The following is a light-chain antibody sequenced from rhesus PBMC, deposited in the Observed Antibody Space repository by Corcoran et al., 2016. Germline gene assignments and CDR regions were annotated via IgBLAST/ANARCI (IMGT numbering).Light chain of an antibody. CDR3: MQALQTPFT. CDR1: QSLLQSNGNTY. CDR2: RVS. J-gene: IGKJ3*01. V-gene: IGKV2-73*01. Sequence: DIVMTQTPLSLPVTPGEPASISCRSSQSLLQSNGNTYLYWDLQKPWQPQRLLFYRVSNQFSGVPDRFSGCGSGTAFTLNISRVEAEGVGVYYCMQALQTPFTFGPGTKLDIK.